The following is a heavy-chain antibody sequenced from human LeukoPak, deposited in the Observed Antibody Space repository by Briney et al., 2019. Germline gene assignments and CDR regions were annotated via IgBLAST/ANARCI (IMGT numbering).Heavy chain of an antibody. CDR1: GFTFSSYW. D-gene: IGHD6-19*01. Sequence: GGSLRLSCVASGFTFSSYWMHWVRQDPRKGLVWVSRINGDGRNINYADSVKGRFTISRDNAKNTVYLQMNSLRAEDTAVYYCARDLYSSGWYDYGMDVWGQGTTVTVSS. CDR2: INGDGRNI. V-gene: IGHV3-74*01. CDR3: ARDLYSSGWYDYGMDV. J-gene: IGHJ6*02.